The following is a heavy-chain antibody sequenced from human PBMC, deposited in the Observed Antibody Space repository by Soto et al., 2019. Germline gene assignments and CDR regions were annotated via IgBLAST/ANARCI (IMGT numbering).Heavy chain of an antibody. CDR3: ARVPTGRGDYDY. J-gene: IGHJ4*02. CDR1: GYTFTTYF. V-gene: IGHV1-46*01. CDR2: INPSDGST. Sequence: QVQLVQSGAEVKKAGASVKVSCKPSGYTFTTYFLHWVRQAPGQGLEWMGIINPSDGSTTYAQSFQGRVTMTRDTSTSTAYMELSSLRSEDTAVYYCARVPTGRGDYDYWGQGTLVTVSS. D-gene: IGHD3-10*01.